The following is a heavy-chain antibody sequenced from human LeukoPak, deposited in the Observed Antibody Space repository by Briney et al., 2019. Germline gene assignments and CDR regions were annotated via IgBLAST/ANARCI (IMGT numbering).Heavy chain of an antibody. CDR1: GGSISSYY. V-gene: IGHV4-59*08. CDR2: IYYSGST. Sequence: SETLSLTCTVSGGSISSYYWSWIRQPPGKGLEWIGYIYYSGSTNYNPSLKSRVTISVDTSKNQFSLKLSSVTAADTAVYYCARGFRGPNFDYWGQGTLVTVSS. J-gene: IGHJ4*02. D-gene: IGHD3-10*01. CDR3: ARGFRGPNFDY.